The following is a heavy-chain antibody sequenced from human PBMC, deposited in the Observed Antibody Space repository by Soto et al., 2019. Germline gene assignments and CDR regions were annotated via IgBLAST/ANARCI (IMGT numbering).Heavy chain of an antibody. CDR2: FYWNDDK. CDR1: GFSLTTSGVA. Sequence: QITLTESGPTLVTPTQTLTLTCSFSGFSLTTSGVAVGWFRQPPGKAPDWLALFYWNDDKRYSPSLRSRLTVTGDSSKNQVVRTLANVDPVDSGTYYCAHRPTSTDDFYFDYWGQGTLVTVSS. D-gene: IGHD2-21*02. CDR3: AHRPTSTDDFYFDY. V-gene: IGHV2-5*01. J-gene: IGHJ4*02.